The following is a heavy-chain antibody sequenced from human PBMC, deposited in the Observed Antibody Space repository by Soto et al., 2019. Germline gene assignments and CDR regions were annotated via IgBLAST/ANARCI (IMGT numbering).Heavy chain of an antibody. Sequence: QITLKESGPTLVKPTQTLTLTCTFSGFSLSTSGVGVDWIRQPPGKALEWLAVIYWDDKTHYSPSLSSRLTVTWATSKNHVVLPMTHMDPVDTATYYCAHRTYFTSGRPFDYWGQGTLVTVSS. CDR2: IYWDDKT. CDR3: AHRTYFTSGRPFDY. J-gene: IGHJ4*02. V-gene: IGHV2-5*02. CDR1: GFSLSTSGVG. D-gene: IGHD3-10*01.